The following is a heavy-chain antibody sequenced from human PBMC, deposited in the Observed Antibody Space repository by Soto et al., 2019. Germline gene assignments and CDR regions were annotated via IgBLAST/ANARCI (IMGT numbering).Heavy chain of an antibody. Sequence: QVQLVQSGAEVKKPGSSVKVSFKASGGPLSSYAIIWVRQATGQGLEWLGGISPIFGTANYAQKFHGRVTITADESTSTAYMELSSLRSEDTAVYYCARGIAAALDYNYGMDVRVHGTTVTGS. D-gene: IGHD6-13*01. CDR2: ISPIFGTA. CDR3: ARGIAAALDYNYGMDV. V-gene: IGHV1-69*12. CDR1: GGPLSSYA. J-gene: IGHJ6*02.